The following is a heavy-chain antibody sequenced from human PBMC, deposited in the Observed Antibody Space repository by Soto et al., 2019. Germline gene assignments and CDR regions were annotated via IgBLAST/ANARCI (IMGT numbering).Heavy chain of an antibody. D-gene: IGHD1-26*01. Sequence: QMQLVQSGPEVKKPGTSVKVSCKASGFTFTSSAVQWVRQARGQRLEWIGWIVVGSGNTNYAQKFQERVTITRDMSTSTAYMVLSSLRSEDTAVYYCAAVAVGATMTRGYFDYWGQGTLVTVSS. CDR2: IVVGSGNT. CDR1: GFTFTSSA. J-gene: IGHJ4*02. V-gene: IGHV1-58*01. CDR3: AAVAVGATMTRGYFDY.